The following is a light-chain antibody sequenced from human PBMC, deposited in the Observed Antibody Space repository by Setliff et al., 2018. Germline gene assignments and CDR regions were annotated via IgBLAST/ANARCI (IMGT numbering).Light chain of an antibody. CDR3: QQYYNTPIT. CDR1: QSLLYSSNNKNY. Sequence: DIVMTQSPDSLPVSLGERATINCKSSQSLLYSSNNKNYLAWYQQKPGQPPKLLIYWASTRESGVPDRFSGSGSGTDFTLTISSLPAEDVAVYYCQQYYNTPITFGQGTRLEIK. V-gene: IGKV4-1*01. CDR2: WAS. J-gene: IGKJ5*01.